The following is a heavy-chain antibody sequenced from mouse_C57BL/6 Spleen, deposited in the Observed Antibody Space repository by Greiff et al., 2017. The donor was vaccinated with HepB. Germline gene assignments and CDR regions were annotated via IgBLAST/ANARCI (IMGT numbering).Heavy chain of an antibody. CDR3: ARIYDGLGYFDV. Sequence: VQLQQPGAELVMPGASVKLSCKASGYTFTSYWMHWVKQRPGQGLEWIGEIDPSDGYTNYNQKFKGKSTLTVDKSSSTAYMQLSSLTSEDSAVYYCARIYDGLGYFDVWGTGTTVTVSS. V-gene: IGHV1-69*01. D-gene: IGHD2-3*01. J-gene: IGHJ1*03. CDR1: GYTFTSYW. CDR2: IDPSDGYT.